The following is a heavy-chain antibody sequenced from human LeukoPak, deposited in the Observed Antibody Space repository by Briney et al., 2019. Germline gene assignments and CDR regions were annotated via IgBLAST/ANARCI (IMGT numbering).Heavy chain of an antibody. CDR1: GYTFTSYG. V-gene: IGHV1-69*06. CDR2: IIPIFGTA. J-gene: IGHJ6*03. Sequence: SVKVSCKASGYTFTSYGISWVRQAPGQGLEWMGGIIPIFGTANYAQKFQGRVTITADKYTTKAYMELSSLRSEDTAVYYCASKPITMVRGVAVKDYYYYYMDVWGKGTTVTVSS. CDR3: ASKPITMVRGVAVKDYYYYYMDV. D-gene: IGHD3-10*01.